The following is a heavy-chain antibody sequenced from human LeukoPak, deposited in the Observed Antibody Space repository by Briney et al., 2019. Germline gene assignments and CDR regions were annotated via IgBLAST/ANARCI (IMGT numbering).Heavy chain of an antibody. Sequence: PGGSLRLSCAASGFTFNGDWIRSVRQAPGKGLEWVANIKEDGSEKYYVDSVKGRFTISRDNAKNSLYLQKNSLRAEDTAVYYCAREYGYSYGTVWGQGTLVTVSS. CDR3: AREYGYSYGTV. CDR2: IKEDGSEK. J-gene: IGHJ4*02. V-gene: IGHV3-7*03. D-gene: IGHD5-18*01. CDR1: GFTFNGDW.